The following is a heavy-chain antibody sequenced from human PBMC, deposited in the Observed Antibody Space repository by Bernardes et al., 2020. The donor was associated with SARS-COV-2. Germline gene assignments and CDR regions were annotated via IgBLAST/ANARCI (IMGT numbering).Heavy chain of an antibody. CDR3: ARDTEYYDFWSGYYYGMDV. CDR2: INHSGST. CDR1: GGSFSGYY. V-gene: IGHV4-34*01. J-gene: IGHJ6*02. Sequence: SETLSLTCAVYGGSFSGYYWSWIRQPPGKGLEWIGEINHSGSTNYNPSLKSRVTISVDTSKNQFSLKLSSVTAADTAVYYCARDTEYYDFWSGYYYGMDVWGQGTTVTVSS. D-gene: IGHD3-3*01.